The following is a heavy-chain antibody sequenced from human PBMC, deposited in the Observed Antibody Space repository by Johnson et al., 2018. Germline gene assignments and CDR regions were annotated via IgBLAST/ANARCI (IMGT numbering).Heavy chain of an antibody. CDR1: GFTFSSYW. CDR2: IKQDGSEK. V-gene: IGHV3-7*01. CDR3: ARVRRSGTYFGAFDM. D-gene: IGHD1-26*01. J-gene: IGHJ3*02. Sequence: VQLVQSGGGVVQPGRSLRLSCAASGFTFSSYWMSLVRQAPGKGLEWVANIKQDGSEKYYVDSVKGRFTISRDNAKNSLYLQMNSLRAEDTALYYCARVRRSGTYFGAFDMWGQGTMVTVSS.